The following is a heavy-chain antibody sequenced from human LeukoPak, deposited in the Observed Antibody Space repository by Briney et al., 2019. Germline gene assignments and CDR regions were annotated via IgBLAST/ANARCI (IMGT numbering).Heavy chain of an antibody. CDR3: AKGVNGISYTCDY. CDR1: GFTFEHYS. CDR2: ISGDGLTT. D-gene: IGHD2-8*01. Sequence: GGSLRLSCVASGFTFEHYSMHWVPQLPGKGPEWVSLISGDGLTTHYGDSMTGRATISRDNGKNSLSLQMNSLKTEDSGLYYCAKGVNGISYTCDYWGRGTLVTVSS. V-gene: IGHV3-43*02. J-gene: IGHJ4*02.